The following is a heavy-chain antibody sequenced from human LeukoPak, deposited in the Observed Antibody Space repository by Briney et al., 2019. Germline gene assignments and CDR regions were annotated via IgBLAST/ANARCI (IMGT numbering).Heavy chain of an antibody. Sequence: IPSETLSLTCAVSGVSISSNNWWSWVRQPPGKGPEWIGEIYHSGGTNRNPSLKSRVTISVDKSKNHFSLQLSSVTAADTAVYYCAGAPYGDYYFDYWGQGTLVTVSS. CDR2: IYHSGGT. J-gene: IGHJ4*02. CDR1: GVSISSNNW. D-gene: IGHD4-17*01. CDR3: AGAPYGDYYFDY. V-gene: IGHV4-4*02.